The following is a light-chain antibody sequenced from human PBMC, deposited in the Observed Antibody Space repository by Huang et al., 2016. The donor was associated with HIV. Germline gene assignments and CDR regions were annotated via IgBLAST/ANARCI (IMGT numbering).Light chain of an antibody. J-gene: IGKJ4*01. CDR2: SAS. CDR1: QSVGDN. CDR3: QQYNNRPLT. Sequence: EIVMTQSPATLSVSPGERVPLSCRASQSVGDNLAWYQQTPGQAPRFLVYSASIRAIAIPARCRCSGSGTEFTLTISGLQSEDFAVYYCQQYNNRPLTFGGGTKVEI. V-gene: IGKV3-15*01.